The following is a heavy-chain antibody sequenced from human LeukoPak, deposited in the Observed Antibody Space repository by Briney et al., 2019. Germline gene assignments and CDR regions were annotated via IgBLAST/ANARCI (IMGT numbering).Heavy chain of an antibody. D-gene: IGHD2-2*01. CDR1: GYTFTSSG. J-gene: IGHJ4*02. Sequence: ASVKVSCKASGYTFTSSGISWVRQAPGQGLEWMGCITTHDVNTKYAQKLQGRVTLTTDTTTSTAYMELRSLRSDDTAVYYCATDLGYCSSTTCDTFDYWGQGTLITVSS. CDR3: ATDLGYCSSTTCDTFDY. V-gene: IGHV1-18*01. CDR2: ITTHDVNT.